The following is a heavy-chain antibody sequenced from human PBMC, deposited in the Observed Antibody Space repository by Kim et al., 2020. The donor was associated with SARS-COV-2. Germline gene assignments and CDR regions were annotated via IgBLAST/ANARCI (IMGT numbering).Heavy chain of an antibody. CDR2: IYHSGST. CDR3: ARLGYDSSGYYYFDY. CDR1: GGSISSSNW. J-gene: IGHJ4*02. V-gene: IGHV4-4*02. Sequence: SETLSLTCAVSGGSISSSNWWSWVRQPPGKGLEWIGEIYHSGSTNYNPSLKSRVTISVDKSKNQFSLKLSSVTAADTAVYYCARLGYDSSGYYYFDYWGQGTLVTVSS. D-gene: IGHD3-22*01.